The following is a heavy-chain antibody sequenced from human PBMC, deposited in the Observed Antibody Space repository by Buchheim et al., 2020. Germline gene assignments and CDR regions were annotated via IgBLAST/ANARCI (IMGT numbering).Heavy chain of an antibody. D-gene: IGHD1-7*01. CDR2: INPDSGYT. CDR3: ARAQPTTPHLEY. Sequence: QVQLVQSGAEVKKPGASVRVSCKASGYTFANYYMHWVRQAPGQGLEWMGVINPDSGYTTYARQLQGRVTLTRDTSTSPVYLELSSLRSEDTAFYYCARAQPTTPHLEYWGQGTL. CDR1: GYTFANYY. J-gene: IGHJ4*02. V-gene: IGHV1-46*01.